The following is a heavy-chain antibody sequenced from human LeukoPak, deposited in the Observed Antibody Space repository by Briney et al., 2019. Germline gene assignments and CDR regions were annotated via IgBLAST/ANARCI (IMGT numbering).Heavy chain of an antibody. J-gene: IGHJ4*02. CDR1: GYTLTELS. CDR3: AMTDGWGYRLDY. CDR2: SDPEDGET. D-gene: IGHD5-12*01. Sequence: ASVKVSCKVSGYTLTELSMHWVRQAPGKGLEWMGGSDPEDGETIYAQKFQGRLTMTEDTSTDTAYMELSSLRSEDTAVYYCAMTDGWGYRLDYWGQGTLVTVSS. V-gene: IGHV1-24*01.